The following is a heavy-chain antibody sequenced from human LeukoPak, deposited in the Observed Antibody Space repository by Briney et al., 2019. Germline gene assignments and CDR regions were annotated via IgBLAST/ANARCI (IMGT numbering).Heavy chain of an antibody. Sequence: GGSLRLSCAASGFTFSSYSMNWVRQAPGKGLEWVSYISSSSSTIYYADSVKGRFTISRDNSKNTLYLQMNSLRADDTAVYYCAKDLDGDFSSWYGFDYWGQGTLVTVSS. CDR3: AKDLDGDFSSWYGFDY. J-gene: IGHJ4*02. CDR1: GFTFSSYS. D-gene: IGHD6-13*01. V-gene: IGHV3-48*01. CDR2: ISSSSSTI.